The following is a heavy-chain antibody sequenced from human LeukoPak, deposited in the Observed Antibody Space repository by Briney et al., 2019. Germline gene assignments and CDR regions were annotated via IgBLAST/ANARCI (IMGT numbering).Heavy chain of an antibody. CDR3: GRRSVRWAFDP. D-gene: IGHD4-23*01. J-gene: IGHJ5*01. CDR2: IYPSGNA. Sequence: PSETLSLTCAVSGGSIISDGYSWNWIRQPPGKGLELIGYIYPSGNAYYNPSLKSRVTISVDRSKNQFSLNLISVTAADTAMYYWGRRSVRWAFDPWGQGNLVTGSS. CDR1: GGSIISDGYS. V-gene: IGHV4-30-2*01.